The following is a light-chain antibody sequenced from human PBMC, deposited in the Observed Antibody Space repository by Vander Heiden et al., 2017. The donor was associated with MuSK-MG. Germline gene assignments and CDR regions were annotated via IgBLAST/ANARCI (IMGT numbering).Light chain of an antibody. CDR3: QQDNSNPST. V-gene: IGKV1-5*01. Sequence: IQMTQSPSTLSASVADRVTLTCPASQSVSSWLAWYQQRPGKAPNLLIYDASNLGSGVPSRFSGSGSGTEFTLTISSLQPDDFATYYCQQDNSNPSTFGQGTKLEIK. CDR1: QSVSSW. CDR2: DAS. J-gene: IGKJ2*01.